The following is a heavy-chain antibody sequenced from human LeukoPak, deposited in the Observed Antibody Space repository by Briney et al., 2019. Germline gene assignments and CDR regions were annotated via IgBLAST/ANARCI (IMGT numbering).Heavy chain of an antibody. CDR3: ARMKRRTIFGVVTLSPWFDP. V-gene: IGHV1-8*01. CDR2: MNPNSGNT. CDR1: GYTFTSYD. J-gene: IGHJ5*02. Sequence: GASAKVSCKASGYTFTSYDINWVRQATGQGLEWMGWMNPNSGNTGYAQKFQGRVTMTRNTSISTAYMELSSLRSEDTAVYYCARMKRRTIFGVVTLSPWFDPWGQGTLVTVSS. D-gene: IGHD3-3*01.